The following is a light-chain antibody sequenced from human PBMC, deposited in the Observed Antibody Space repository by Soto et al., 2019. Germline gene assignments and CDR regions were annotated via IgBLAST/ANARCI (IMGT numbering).Light chain of an antibody. V-gene: IGLV1-47*01. CDR2: RNN. Sequence: QSVLTQPPSASGTPGQRFTISCSGRRAHIGSNYVYWYQQLPGTAPKLLIYRNNQRPSGVPDRFSGSKSGTSASLAISGLRSEDEADYYCAAWDDSLSVVVFGGGTKLTVL. J-gene: IGLJ2*01. CDR1: RAHIGSNY. CDR3: AAWDDSLSVVV.